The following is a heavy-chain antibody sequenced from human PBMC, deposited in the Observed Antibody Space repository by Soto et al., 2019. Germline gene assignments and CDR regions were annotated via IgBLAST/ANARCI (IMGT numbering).Heavy chain of an antibody. Sequence: PGGSLRLSCAASGFTFSSYSMNWVRQAPGKGLEWVSSISSSSSYIYYADSVKGRFTISRDNAKNSLYLQMNSLRAEDTAVYYCARDDTALYYYYYGMDVWGQGTTVTVSS. J-gene: IGHJ6*02. D-gene: IGHD5-18*01. CDR3: ARDDTALYYYYYGMDV. CDR1: GFTFSSYS. CDR2: ISSSSSYI. V-gene: IGHV3-21*01.